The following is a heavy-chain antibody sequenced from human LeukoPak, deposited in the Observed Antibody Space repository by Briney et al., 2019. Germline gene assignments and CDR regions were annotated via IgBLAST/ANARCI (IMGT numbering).Heavy chain of an antibody. CDR1: GLTFSSYA. CDR2: ISYDGSNK. J-gene: IGHJ6*04. V-gene: IGHV3-30*04. Sequence: PGGSLRLSCAASGLTFSSYAMHWVRQAPGKGLEWVAVISYDGSNKYYADSVKGRFTISRDNSKNTLYLQMNSLRAEDTAVYYCASTRSHYYYYGMDVWGKGTTVTVSS. CDR3: ASTRSHYYYYGMDV.